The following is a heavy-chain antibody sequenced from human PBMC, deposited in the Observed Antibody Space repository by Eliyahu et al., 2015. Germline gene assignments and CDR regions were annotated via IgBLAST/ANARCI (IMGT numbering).Heavy chain of an antibody. V-gene: IGHV3-15*01. Sequence: EVQLVESGXGLVKPGGSLRLSCVASGFTFSNAWMSWVRQAXGKGLEWVGRIKSKVAGGTTDYAAPVKGRFTISRDDSKDTVYLQMNSLKTDDTAVYYCTTPRPPDYWGQGTLVTVLL. CDR3: TTPRPPDY. CDR2: IKSKVAGGTT. CDR1: GFTFSNAW. J-gene: IGHJ4*02.